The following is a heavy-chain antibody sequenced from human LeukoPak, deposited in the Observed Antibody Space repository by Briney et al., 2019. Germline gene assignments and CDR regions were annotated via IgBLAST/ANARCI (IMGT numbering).Heavy chain of an antibody. CDR1: GYTFTTSW. CDR2: IAPGDSDT. V-gene: IGHV5-51*01. CDR3: ARVRYCSGGSCSQVDY. J-gene: IGHJ4*02. D-gene: IGHD2-15*01. Sequence: GESLKISCQGFGYTFTTSWIGWVRQMPGKGLEWMGMIAPGDSDTRYSPSFQGQVTISADKSISTAFLQWTSLKASDIAMYYCARVRYCSGGSCSQVDYWGQGTLVIVSP.